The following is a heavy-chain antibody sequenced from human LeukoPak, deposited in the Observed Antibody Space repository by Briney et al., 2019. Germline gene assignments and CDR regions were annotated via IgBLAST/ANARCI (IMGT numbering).Heavy chain of an antibody. CDR1: GGTFSSYA. V-gene: IGHV1-69*04. CDR3: ARGITMVRGGRHDAFDI. J-gene: IGHJ3*02. Sequence: GASVKVSCKASGGTFSSYAISWVRQAPGQGLEWMGRIIPILGIANYAQKFQGRVTITADKSTSTAYMELSSLRSEDTAVYYCARGITMVRGGRHDAFDIWGQGTMVTVSS. D-gene: IGHD3-10*01. CDR2: IIPILGIA.